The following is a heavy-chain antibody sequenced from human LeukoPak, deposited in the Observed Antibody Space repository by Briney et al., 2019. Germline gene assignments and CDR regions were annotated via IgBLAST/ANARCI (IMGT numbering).Heavy chain of an antibody. CDR1: GGSISSYY. Sequence: SETLSLTCTVSGGSISSYYWSWIRQPPGKGLEWIGYIYYSGSTNYNPSLKSRVTISVDTSKNQFSLKLSSVTAADTAVYYCAREARNPRAKHLFDYWGQGTLVTVSS. CDR3: AREARNPRAKHLFDY. V-gene: IGHV4-59*01. J-gene: IGHJ4*02. D-gene: IGHD1-14*01. CDR2: IYYSGST.